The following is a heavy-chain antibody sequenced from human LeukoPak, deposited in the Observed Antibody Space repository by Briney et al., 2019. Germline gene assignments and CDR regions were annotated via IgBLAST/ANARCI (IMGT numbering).Heavy chain of an antibody. CDR2: IYYSGST. CDR3: ARTPYCSSTSCYGEEDYYYYYYMDV. CDR1: GGSISSYY. J-gene: IGHJ6*03. V-gene: IGHV4-59*01. Sequence: SETLSLTCTVSGGSISSYYWSWIRQPPGKGLEWIGYIYYSGSTNYNPSLKSRVTISVDTSKNQFSLKLSSVTAADTAVYYCARTPYCSSTSCYGEEDYYYYYYMDVWGKGTTVTVS. D-gene: IGHD2-2*01.